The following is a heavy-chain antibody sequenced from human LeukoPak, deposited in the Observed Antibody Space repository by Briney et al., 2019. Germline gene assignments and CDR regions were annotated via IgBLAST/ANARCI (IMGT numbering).Heavy chain of an antibody. CDR3: ARGAVAVRNAFDI. Sequence: TSQTLSLTRAISGDSVSSNSAAWNWIRQSPSRGLEWLGRTYYSSKWYNDYAVSVKSRITINPDTSKNQFSLQLNSVTPEDTALYYCARGAVAVRNAFDIWGQGTMVTVSS. V-gene: IGHV6-1*01. CDR1: GDSVSSNSAA. CDR2: TYYSSKWYN. J-gene: IGHJ3*02. D-gene: IGHD6-19*01.